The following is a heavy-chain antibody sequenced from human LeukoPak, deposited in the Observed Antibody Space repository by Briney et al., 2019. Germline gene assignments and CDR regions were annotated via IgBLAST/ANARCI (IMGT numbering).Heavy chain of an antibody. CDR2: IYTSGST. D-gene: IGHD4-17*01. Sequence: SETLSLTCTVSGGSISSYYWSWIRQPAGKGLEWIGRIYTSGSTNYNPSLKSRVTMSVDTSKNQFSLKLSSVTAADTAVYYCARAKKATVLYYYYYYMDVWGKGTTVTVSS. V-gene: IGHV4-4*07. CDR1: GGSISSYY. CDR3: ARAKKATVLYYYYYYMDV. J-gene: IGHJ6*03.